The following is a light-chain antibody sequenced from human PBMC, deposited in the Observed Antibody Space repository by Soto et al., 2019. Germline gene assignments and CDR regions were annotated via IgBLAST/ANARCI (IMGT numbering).Light chain of an antibody. V-gene: IGKV1-5*01. CDR3: QQYNSYSGT. Sequence: DIQMAQAPWSLSASVGDGVTITWRASQSISSWLASYQQKPGKAPKLLIYDASSLESGVPSRFSGSGSGTEFTLTISSLQPDDFATYYCQQYNSYSGTFGQGTKVDIK. J-gene: IGKJ1*01. CDR1: QSISSW. CDR2: DAS.